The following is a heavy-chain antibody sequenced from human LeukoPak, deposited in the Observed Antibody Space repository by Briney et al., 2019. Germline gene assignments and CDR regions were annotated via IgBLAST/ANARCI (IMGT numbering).Heavy chain of an antibody. Sequence: PSETPSLTCTVSGGSISSYYWSWIRQPPGKGLEWIGYIYYSGSTNYNPSLKSRVTISVDTSKNQFSLKLSSVTAADTAVYYCAREDFWSGYFLLNYWGQGTLVTVSS. CDR1: GGSISSYY. V-gene: IGHV4-59*12. D-gene: IGHD3-3*01. CDR2: IYYSGST. J-gene: IGHJ4*02. CDR3: AREDFWSGYFLLNY.